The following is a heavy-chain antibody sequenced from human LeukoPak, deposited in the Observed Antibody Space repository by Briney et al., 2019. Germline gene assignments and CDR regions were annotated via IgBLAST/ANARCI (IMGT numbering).Heavy chain of an antibody. D-gene: IGHD6-13*01. CDR2: ISGSGGST. CDR1: GFTFSSYA. CDR3: AKGYIAAAGTLSY. J-gene: IGHJ4*02. V-gene: IGHV3-23*01. Sequence: PGGSLRLSCAASGFTFSSYAMRWVRQAPGEGLEWVSAISGSGGSTYYADSVKGRFTISRDNSKNTLYLQMNSLRAEDTAVYYCAKGYIAAAGTLSYWGQGTLVTVSS.